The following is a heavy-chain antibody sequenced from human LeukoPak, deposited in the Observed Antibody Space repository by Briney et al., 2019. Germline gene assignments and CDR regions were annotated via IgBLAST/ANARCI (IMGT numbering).Heavy chain of an antibody. CDR2: ISSSGSTI. CDR3: ARGVPALSDY. D-gene: IGHD1-1*01. CDR1: GFTFSSYG. V-gene: IGHV3-48*04. J-gene: IGHJ4*02. Sequence: GRSLRLSCAASGFTFSSYGMHWVRQAPGKGLEWVSYISSSGSTIYYADSVKGRFTISRDNAKNSLYLQMNSLRAEDTAVYYCARGVPALSDYWGQGTLVTVSS.